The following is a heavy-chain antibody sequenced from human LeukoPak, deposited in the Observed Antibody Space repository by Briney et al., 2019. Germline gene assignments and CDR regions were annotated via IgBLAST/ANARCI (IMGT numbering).Heavy chain of an antibody. Sequence: SETPSLTCAVYGGSFSAYYWSWIRQPPGKELEWIGEINHSGSTNYNPSHKSRVTISVDTSKNQFSLKLSSVAAADTAVYYCAGNDSSGSVDYWGQGTLVTVSS. CDR2: INHSGST. CDR3: AGNDSSGSVDY. CDR1: GGSFSAYY. V-gene: IGHV4-34*01. D-gene: IGHD3-22*01. J-gene: IGHJ4*02.